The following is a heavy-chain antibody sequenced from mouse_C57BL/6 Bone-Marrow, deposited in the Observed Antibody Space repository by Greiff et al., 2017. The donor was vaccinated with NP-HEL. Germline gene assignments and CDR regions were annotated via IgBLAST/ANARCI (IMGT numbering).Heavy chain of an antibody. CDR3: AKDFHYYYGRAMDY. CDR2: IWRGGST. D-gene: IGHD1-1*01. V-gene: IGHV2-5*01. J-gene: IGHJ4*01. Sequence: QVQLQQSGPGLVQSSQSLSITCTVSGFSLTSYGVHWVRQSPGKGLEWLGVIWRGGSTDYNAAFMSRLSITKDNSKSQVFFKMNSLQADDTAIYYCAKDFHYYYGRAMDYWGQGTSVTVSS. CDR1: GFSLTSYG.